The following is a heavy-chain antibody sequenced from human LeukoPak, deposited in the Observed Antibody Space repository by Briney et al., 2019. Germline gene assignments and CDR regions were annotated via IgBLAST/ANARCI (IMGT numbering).Heavy chain of an antibody. CDR3: ARHSSYDSSGYY. D-gene: IGHD3-22*01. CDR2: IYYSGST. V-gene: IGHV4-39*01. J-gene: IGHJ4*02. CDR1: GGSISSSSYY. Sequence: SETLSLTCTVSGGSISSSSYYWGWIRQPPGKGLEWIGSIYYSGSTYYNPSLKSRVTISVDTSKNQFSLKLSSVTAADTAVYYCARHSSYDSSGYYWGQGTLVTVSS.